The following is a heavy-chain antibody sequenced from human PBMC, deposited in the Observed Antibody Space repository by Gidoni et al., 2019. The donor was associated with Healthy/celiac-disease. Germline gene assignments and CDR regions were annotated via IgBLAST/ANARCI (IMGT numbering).Heavy chain of an antibody. V-gene: IGHV6-1*01. Sequence: QVQLQQSRPGLVKPSQPPSLTCAISADRLSSHSAAWNWIRQHPSRGLERLGRTYYRSKGYNDYAVSVKSRITINPDTSKNQFSLQLNSVTPEDTAVYYCARVDIAAGGTFDYWGQGTLVTVSS. J-gene: IGHJ4*02. CDR3: ARVDIAAGGTFDY. CDR2: TYYRSKGYN. D-gene: IGHD6-13*01. CDR1: ADRLSSHSAA.